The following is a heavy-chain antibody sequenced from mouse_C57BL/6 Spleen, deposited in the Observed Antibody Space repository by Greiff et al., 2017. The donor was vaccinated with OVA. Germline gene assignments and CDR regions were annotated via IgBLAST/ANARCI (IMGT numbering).Heavy chain of an antibody. CDR2: IYPGSGNT. CDR3: ASPQLGAMDY. D-gene: IGHD3-1*01. J-gene: IGHJ4*01. Sequence: QVQLQQSGPELVKPGASVKISCKASGYSFTSYYIPWVKQRPGQGLEWIGWIYPGSGNTKYNEKFKGKATLTADTSSSTAYMQLSSLTSEDSAVYYCASPQLGAMDYWGQGTSVTVSS. V-gene: IGHV1-66*01. CDR1: GYSFTSYY.